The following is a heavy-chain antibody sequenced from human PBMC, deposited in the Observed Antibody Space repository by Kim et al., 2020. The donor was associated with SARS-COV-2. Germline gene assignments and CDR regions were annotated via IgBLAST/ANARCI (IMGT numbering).Heavy chain of an antibody. J-gene: IGHJ6*02. CDR1: GVTFSSYD. CDR3: ARGEGSSSYSDYYYGMDV. V-gene: IGHV1-69*05. Sequence: SVKVSCKASGVTFSSYDINWVRQAPGQGLEWMGGIIPIFGTTNYAQKFQGRVTITTDTSTSTAYMELSRLRSEDTAVYYCARGEGSSSYSDYYYGMDVWGPGNTGTVS. D-gene: IGHD2-15*01. CDR2: IIPIFGTT.